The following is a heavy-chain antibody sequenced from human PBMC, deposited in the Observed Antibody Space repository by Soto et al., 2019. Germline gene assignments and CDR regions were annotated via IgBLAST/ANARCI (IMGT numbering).Heavy chain of an antibody. V-gene: IGHV4-31*11. CDR1: GGSISSGGYY. Sequence: SETLSLTCAVSGGSISSGGYYWSWIRQHPGKGLEWIGYIYYTGSTYYNPSLKSRVTISVDASNNQFSLRLNSVTAADTAVYYCATHRRYSSGWYYYGMDVWGQGTTVTVSS. CDR2: IYYTGST. J-gene: IGHJ6*02. D-gene: IGHD6-25*01. CDR3: ATHRRYSSGWYYYGMDV.